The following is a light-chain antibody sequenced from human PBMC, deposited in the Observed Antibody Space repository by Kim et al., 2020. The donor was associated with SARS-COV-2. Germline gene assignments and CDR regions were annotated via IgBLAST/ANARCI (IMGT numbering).Light chain of an antibody. Sequence: EIVMTQSPATLSVSPGERATLSCRASQSVSSNLAWYQQKPGQAPRLLIYGASTRATGGPATFSGSGSGTEFTLTISSLQSEDFAVYYCQQYEDWPYTFGQGTKLEI. CDR1: QSVSSN. CDR3: QQYEDWPYT. CDR2: GAS. J-gene: IGKJ2*01. V-gene: IGKV3-15*01.